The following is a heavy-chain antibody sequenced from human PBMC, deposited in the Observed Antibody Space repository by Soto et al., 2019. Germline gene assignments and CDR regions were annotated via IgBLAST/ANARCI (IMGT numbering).Heavy chain of an antibody. CDR1: GGSISSSSYY. D-gene: IGHD1-26*01. CDR2: IYHSGST. CDR3: ARDMHAGFTHYFDP. V-gene: IGHV4-39*02. J-gene: IGHJ5*02. Sequence: SETLSLTCTVSGGSISSSSYYWGWIRQPPGKGLEWIGSIYHSGSTYYNPSLKSRVTISLDTSKNHFSLELTSVTAADTAVYYCARDMHAGFTHYFDPWGQGTLVTVSS.